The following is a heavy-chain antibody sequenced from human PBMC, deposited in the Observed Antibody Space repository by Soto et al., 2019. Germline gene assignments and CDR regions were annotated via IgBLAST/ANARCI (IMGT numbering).Heavy chain of an antibody. V-gene: IGHV1-2*04. CDR1: GYTFSDYY. D-gene: IGHD1-26*01. Sequence: GASVKVSCKASGYTFSDYYMHWVRQAPGQGLEWMGWINPNSGGTNYAQNFQGWVTMTRDTSISTAYMELSRLSSDDTAVYYCATQRSEWELSFDYWGQGTLVTVSS. CDR3: ATQRSEWELSFDY. CDR2: INPNSGGT. J-gene: IGHJ4*02.